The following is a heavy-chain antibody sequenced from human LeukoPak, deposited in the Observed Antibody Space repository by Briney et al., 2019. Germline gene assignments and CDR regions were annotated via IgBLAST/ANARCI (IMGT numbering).Heavy chain of an antibody. V-gene: IGHV4-34*01. Sequence: PSETLSLTCAVYGESFSGFYWSWIRRPPGKGLEGIGEINHSGTTNYSPSLKSRVIISTDTSKNQFSVRLMSVTASDTAVYYCARGPSHGGKYRGFFDYWGQGTLVAVSS. D-gene: IGHD4-23*01. CDR2: INHSGTT. CDR3: ARGPSHGGKYRGFFDY. J-gene: IGHJ4*02. CDR1: GESFSGFY.